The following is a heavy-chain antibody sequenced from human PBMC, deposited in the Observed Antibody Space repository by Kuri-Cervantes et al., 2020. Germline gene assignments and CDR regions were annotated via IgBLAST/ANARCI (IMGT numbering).Heavy chain of an antibody. J-gene: IGHJ3*02. V-gene: IGHV4-34*01. D-gene: IGHD4-23*01. Sequence: SETLSLTCAVYGGSFSGYFWSWIRQPPGKGLEWIGTIYHSGNTYYNPSLRSRVTISVDTSKNQFSLKLSSVTAADTAVYYCARRYGGNPDAFDIWGRGTMVTVSS. CDR1: GGSFSGYF. CDR2: IYHSGNT. CDR3: ARRYGGNPDAFDI.